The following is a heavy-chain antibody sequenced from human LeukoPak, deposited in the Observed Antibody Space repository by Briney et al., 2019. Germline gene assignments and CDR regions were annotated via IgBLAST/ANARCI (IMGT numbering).Heavy chain of an antibody. CDR3: AKGATTTMVRGLLRFDP. CDR2: ISGSGGST. D-gene: IGHD3-10*01. J-gene: IGHJ5*02. Sequence: GGSLRLSCAASGFTFSSYGMSWVRQAPGKGLEWVSAISGSGGSTYYADSVKGRFTISRDNSKNTLYLQMNSLRAEDTAVYYCAKGATTTMVRGLLRFDPWGQGTLVTVSS. CDR1: GFTFSSYG. V-gene: IGHV3-23*01.